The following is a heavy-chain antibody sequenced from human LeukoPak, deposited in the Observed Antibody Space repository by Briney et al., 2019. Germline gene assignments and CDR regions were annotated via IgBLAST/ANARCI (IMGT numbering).Heavy chain of an antibody. CDR3: ARDALAGEKPEYFFDY. Sequence: GGSLRLSCAASGFTFSSYAMHWVRQAPGKGLEWVAVISYDGSNKYYADSVKGRFTISRDNAKNSVYLQMTSLRAEDTAVYYCARDALAGEKPEYFFDYWGRGTLVTVSS. V-gene: IGHV3-30-3*01. J-gene: IGHJ4*02. CDR1: GFTFSSYA. CDR2: ISYDGSNK.